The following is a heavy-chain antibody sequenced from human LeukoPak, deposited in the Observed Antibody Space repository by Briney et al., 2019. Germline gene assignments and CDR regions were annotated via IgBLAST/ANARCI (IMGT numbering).Heavy chain of an antibody. J-gene: IGHJ3*02. V-gene: IGHV4-39*01. CDR3: ARQGYDILTGYIDAFDI. Sequence: SETLSLTCTVSGGSISSSRYYWGWIRQPPGKGLEWIGTIYYSGSTYYNPSLKSRVTISIDTSKNQFSLKLRSVTAADTAIYYCARQGYDILTGYIDAFDIWGQGTMVTVSS. D-gene: IGHD3-9*01. CDR2: IYYSGST. CDR1: GGSISSSRYY.